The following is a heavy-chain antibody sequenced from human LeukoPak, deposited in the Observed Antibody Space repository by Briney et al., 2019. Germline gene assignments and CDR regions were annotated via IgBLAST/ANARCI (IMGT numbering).Heavy chain of an antibody. CDR1: GYTFTSYD. CDR3: ARKGRVVAATKYNWFDP. CDR2: MNPNSGNT. D-gene: IGHD2-15*01. Sequence: ASVKVSCKASGYTFTSYDISWVRQATGQGLEWMGWMNPNSGNTGYAQKFQGRVTMTRNTSISTAYMELSSLRSEDTAVYYCARKGRVVAATKYNWFDPWGQGTLVTVSS. V-gene: IGHV1-8*01. J-gene: IGHJ5*02.